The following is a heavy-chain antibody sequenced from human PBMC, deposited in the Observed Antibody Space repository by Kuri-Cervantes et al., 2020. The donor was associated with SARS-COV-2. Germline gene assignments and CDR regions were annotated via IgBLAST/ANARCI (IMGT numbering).Heavy chain of an antibody. CDR1: GYTFTSYG. CDR3: ARDRAVAGQTYYYYGMDV. V-gene: IGHV1-18*04. CDR2: ISAYNGNT. Sequence: ASVKVSCKASGYTFTSYGISWVRQAPGQGLEWMGWISAYNGNTNYAQKLQGRVTMTTDTSTSTAYMELRSLRSDDTAVHYCARDRAVAGQTYYYYGMDVWGQGTTVTVSS. D-gene: IGHD6-19*01. J-gene: IGHJ6*02.